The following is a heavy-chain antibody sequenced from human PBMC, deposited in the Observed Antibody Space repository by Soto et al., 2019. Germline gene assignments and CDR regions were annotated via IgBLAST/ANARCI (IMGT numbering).Heavy chain of an antibody. CDR2: ISAYNGNT. CDR3: ARVIPTDYDYIWGSYFYDY. J-gene: IGHJ4*02. D-gene: IGHD3-16*01. V-gene: IGHV1-18*01. Sequence: ASVKVSCKASGYTFTSYGISWVRQAPGQGLEWMGWISAYNGNTNYAQKLQGRVTMTTDTSTSTAYMELRSLRSDDTAVYYCARVIPTDYDYIWGSYFYDYWGQGTLVTVS. CDR1: GYTFTSYG.